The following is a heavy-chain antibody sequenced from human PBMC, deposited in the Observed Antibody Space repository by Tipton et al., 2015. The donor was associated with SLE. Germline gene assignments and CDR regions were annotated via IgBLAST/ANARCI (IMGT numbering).Heavy chain of an antibody. CDR1: GFTFSTYW. Sequence: GSLRLSCAASGFTFSTYWMNWVRQAPGKGLEWVGSIKQDGSEKYYMDSMRGRFTISRDNPKNSVYLQMHSLRVEDTAVYYCATLGAFDIWGQGTLVTVSS. CDR3: ATLGAFDI. V-gene: IGHV3-7*01. CDR2: IKQDGSEK. J-gene: IGHJ3*02.